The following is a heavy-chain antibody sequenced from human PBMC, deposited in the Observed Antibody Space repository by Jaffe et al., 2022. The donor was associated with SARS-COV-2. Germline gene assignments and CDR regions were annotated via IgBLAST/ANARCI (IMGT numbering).Heavy chain of an antibody. V-gene: IGHV1-18*01. D-gene: IGHD2-8*01. CDR3: ARDHCTDGVCYLGCE. J-gene: IGHJ4*02. CDR1: GYTFTSYG. CDR2: ISAYNGNT. Sequence: HVQLVQSGAEVKKPGASVKVSCKASGYTFTSYGINWVRQAPGQGLEWMGWISAYNGNTNYAQKLQGRVTMTTDTSTSTAYMELRNLKSDDAAVYYCARDHCTDGVCYLGCEWGQGTLVTVSS.